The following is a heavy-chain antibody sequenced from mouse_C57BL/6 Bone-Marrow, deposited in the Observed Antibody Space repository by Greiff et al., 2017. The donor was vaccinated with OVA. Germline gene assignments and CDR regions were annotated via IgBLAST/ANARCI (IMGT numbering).Heavy chain of an antibody. D-gene: IGHD3-2*02. J-gene: IGHJ1*03. CDR1: GYTFTSYW. CDR3: AIPRQLRLFHWYFDV. Sequence: VQVVESGAELVKPGASVKVSCKASGYTFTSYWMHWVKQRPGQGLEWIGRIHPSDSDTNYNQKFKGKATLTVDKSSSTAYMQLSSLTSEDSAVYYCAIPRQLRLFHWYFDVWGTGTTVTVSS. CDR2: IHPSDSDT. V-gene: IGHV1-74*01.